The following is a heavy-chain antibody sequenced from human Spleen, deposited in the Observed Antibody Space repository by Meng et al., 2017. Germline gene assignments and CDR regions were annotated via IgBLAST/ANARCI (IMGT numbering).Heavy chain of an antibody. CDR2: INSDGSST. CDR1: GFTFSSYW. D-gene: IGHD6-13*01. CDR3: ARAVYSSSWYDYYYYYGMDV. J-gene: IGHJ6*02. Sequence: GESLKISCEASGFTFSSYWMHWVRQAPGKGLVWVSRINSDGSSTSNADSVKGRFTISRDNAKNTLYLQMSNLRAEDTAVYYCARAVYSSSWYDYYYYYGMDVWGQGTTVTVSS. V-gene: IGHV3-74*01.